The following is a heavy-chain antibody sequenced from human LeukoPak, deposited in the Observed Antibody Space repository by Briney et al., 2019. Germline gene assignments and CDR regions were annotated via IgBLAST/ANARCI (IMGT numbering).Heavy chain of an antibody. CDR2: IYSGGST. CDR3: AREDYYDSSGYYYED. Sequence: GGSLRLSCAASVFTVSSNYMSWVRQAPGKGLEWVSVIYSGGSTYYADSVKGRFTISRDNSKNTLYLQMNSLRAEDTAVYYCAREDYYDSSGYYYEDWGQGTLVTVSS. CDR1: VFTVSSNY. D-gene: IGHD3-22*01. V-gene: IGHV3-53*01. J-gene: IGHJ4*02.